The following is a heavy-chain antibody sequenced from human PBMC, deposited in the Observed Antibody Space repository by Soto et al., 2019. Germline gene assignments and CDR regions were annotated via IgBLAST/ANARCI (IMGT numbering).Heavy chain of an antibody. J-gene: IGHJ4*02. V-gene: IGHV3-23*01. CDR3: AKDVKTTEVRAYDY. CDR1: GFTFSSYA. Sequence: EVQLLDSGGGLVQPGGSLRLSCAASGFTFSSYAMTWVRQAPGKGLEWVSVIGAGGSPTYYADSVKGRFTISRDNSKNTLYLQMNSLSAEDTAVYYCAKDVKTTEVRAYDYWGQRTLVTVCS. D-gene: IGHD1-1*01. CDR2: IGAGGSPT.